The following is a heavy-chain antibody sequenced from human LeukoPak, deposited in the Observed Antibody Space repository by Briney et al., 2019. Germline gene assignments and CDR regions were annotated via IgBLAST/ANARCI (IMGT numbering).Heavy chain of an antibody. CDR2: IRNRGNGGTA. V-gene: IGHV3-49*03. CDR1: GFTFGDDY. Sequence: GSLRLSCTASGFTFGDDYMGWFRQAPGKGLEWVGFIRNRGNGGTAEHAASVKGRFTISRDDSESIAYLQMDSLKSDDTAVYYCARDKPPSYYGDYYYYMDVWGKGTTVTVSS. CDR3: ARDKPPSYYGDYYYYMDV. J-gene: IGHJ6*03. D-gene: IGHD4-17*01.